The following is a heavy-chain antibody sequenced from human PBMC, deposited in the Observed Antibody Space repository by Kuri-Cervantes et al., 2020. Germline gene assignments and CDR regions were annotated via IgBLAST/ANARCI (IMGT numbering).Heavy chain of an antibody. CDR1: GFIFSNYW. CDR3: MRDYLGH. V-gene: IGHV3-7*01. Sequence: GGSLRLSCAASGFIFSNYWMSWVRQAPGKGLEWVANIKHSETFYVDSVKGRFTISTDNAENSLYLQMNSLRDEDTGLYYCMRDYLGHWGQGTLVTVSS. D-gene: IGHD3-16*02. CDR2: IKHSET. J-gene: IGHJ4*02.